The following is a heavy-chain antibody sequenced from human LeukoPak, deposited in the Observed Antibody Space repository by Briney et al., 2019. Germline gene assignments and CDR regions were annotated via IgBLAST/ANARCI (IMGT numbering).Heavy chain of an antibody. Sequence: SETLSLTCTVSGGSISSSSYYWGWIRQPPGKGLEWIGSIYYSGSTYYNPSLKSRVTISVDTSKNQFSLKLSSVTAADTAVYYCARRRAGYPLFWGQGTLVTVSS. J-gene: IGHJ4*02. CDR2: IYYSGST. D-gene: IGHD6-13*01. CDR3: ARRRAGYPLF. V-gene: IGHV4-39*01. CDR1: GGSISSSSYY.